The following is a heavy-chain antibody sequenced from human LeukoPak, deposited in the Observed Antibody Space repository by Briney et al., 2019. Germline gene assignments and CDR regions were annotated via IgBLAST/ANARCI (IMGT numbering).Heavy chain of an antibody. CDR1: GGSFSGYY. J-gene: IGHJ4*02. CDR3: AREFGELLFSFGWDY. Sequence: SETLSLTCAVYGGSFSGYYWSWIRQPPGKGLEWIGEINHSGSTNYNPSLKSRVTISVDTSKNQFSLKLSSVTAADTAVYYCAREFGELLFSFGWDYWGQGTLVTVSS. CDR2: INHSGST. V-gene: IGHV4-34*01. D-gene: IGHD3-10*01.